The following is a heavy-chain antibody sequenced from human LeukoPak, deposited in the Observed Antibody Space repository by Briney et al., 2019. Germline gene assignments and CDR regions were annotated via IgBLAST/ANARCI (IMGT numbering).Heavy chain of an antibody. CDR2: INPSGGST. CDR3: ARDRSSGWYPLDY. J-gene: IGHJ4*02. D-gene: IGHD6-13*01. Sequence: ASVKVSCKASGYIFTNYYMHWVRQAPGQGLEWMGIINPSGGSTSYAQKFQGRVTMTTDSPTSTVYLELSSLRSEDVAMYYCARDRSSGWYPLDYWGQGTLVTVSS. V-gene: IGHV1-46*01. CDR1: GYIFTNYY.